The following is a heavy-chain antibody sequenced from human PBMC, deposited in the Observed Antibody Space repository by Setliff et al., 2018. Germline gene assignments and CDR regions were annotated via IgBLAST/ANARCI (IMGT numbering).Heavy chain of an antibody. V-gene: IGHV5-51*01. J-gene: IGHJ4*02. D-gene: IGHD3-16*01. CDR3: AIIDDAIMDLDY. Sequence: GESLKISCKVSGYTFTSYWIGWVRQAPGEGLEWMGVIHPDDSDTRYSPSFQGLVTISADKSINTAYLQWSSLKASDTAIYYCAIIDDAIMDLDYWGQGTLVTVSS. CDR2: IHPDDSDT. CDR1: GYTFTSYW.